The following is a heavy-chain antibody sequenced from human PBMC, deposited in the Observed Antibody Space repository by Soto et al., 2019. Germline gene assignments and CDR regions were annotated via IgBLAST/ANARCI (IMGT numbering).Heavy chain of an antibody. V-gene: IGHV5-51*01. J-gene: IGHJ6*02. CDR1: GYSFTSYW. D-gene: IGHD3-10*01. CDR2: IYPGDSDT. CDR3: AGGGVRGVITRTRDYYGMDV. Sequence: PGESLKISCKGSGYSFTSYWIGWVRQMPGKGLEWMGIIYPGDSDTRYSPSFQGQVTISADKSISTAYLQWSSLKASDTTMYYCAGGGVRGVITRTRDYYGMDVWGQGTTVTVSS.